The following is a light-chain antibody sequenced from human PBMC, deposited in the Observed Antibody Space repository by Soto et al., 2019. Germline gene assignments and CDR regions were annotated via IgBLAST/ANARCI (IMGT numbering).Light chain of an antibody. J-gene: IGKJ5*01. CDR1: QGISSY. CDR3: QQLNSYPIT. V-gene: IGKV1-9*01. CDR2: AAS. Sequence: DIQLTQSASFLSASVSDRVTINCQASQGISSYLAWYQQKPGKAPKLLIYAASTLQSGVPSRFSGRGSGTEFTLTISSLQPEDFATYFCQQLNSYPITFGQGTRLDIK.